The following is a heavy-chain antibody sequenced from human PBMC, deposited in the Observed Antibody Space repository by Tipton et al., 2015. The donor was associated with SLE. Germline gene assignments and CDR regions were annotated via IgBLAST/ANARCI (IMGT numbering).Heavy chain of an antibody. V-gene: IGHV4-34*01. J-gene: IGHJ4*02. Sequence: TLSLTCAVYGGSFSGYYWSWIRQPPGKGLEWIGYIYTSGSTNYNPSLKSRVTISVDTSKNQFSLKLSSVTAADTAVYYCARDERFYGSGSYTYWGQGTLVTVSS. CDR2: IYTSGST. CDR3: ARDERFYGSGSYTY. D-gene: IGHD3-10*01. CDR1: GGSFSGYY.